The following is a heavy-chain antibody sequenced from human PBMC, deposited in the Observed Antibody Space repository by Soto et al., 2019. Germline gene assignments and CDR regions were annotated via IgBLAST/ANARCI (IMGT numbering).Heavy chain of an antibody. CDR2: ISGSGGST. J-gene: IGHJ5*02. CDR1: GCTFSSYA. V-gene: IGHV3-23*01. D-gene: IGHD1-26*01. Sequence: EVQLLESGGGLVQPGGSLRLSCAASGCTFSSYAMRWVRQAPGKGLEWVSAISGSGGSTYYADSVKGRFTISRDNSKNTLYLQMHSLRAEDTAVYYCAPPPRAKVGATYHWGQGTLVTVSS. CDR3: APPPRAKVGATYH.